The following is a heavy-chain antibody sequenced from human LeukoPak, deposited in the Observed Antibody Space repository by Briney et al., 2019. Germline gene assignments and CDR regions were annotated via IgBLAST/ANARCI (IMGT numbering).Heavy chain of an antibody. CDR2: IGTSSTTI. V-gene: IGHV3-48*01. D-gene: IGHD1-26*01. CDR1: GFTFSSYT. J-gene: IGHJ1*01. CDR3: VRDLMGATHYFQH. Sequence: GGSLRLSCAASGFTFSSYTMNWVRQPPGKGLEWVSNIGTSSTTIYYADSVKGRFTISRDNAKNSLYLQMNSLRADDTAVYYCVRDLMGATHYFQHWGQGTLVTVSS.